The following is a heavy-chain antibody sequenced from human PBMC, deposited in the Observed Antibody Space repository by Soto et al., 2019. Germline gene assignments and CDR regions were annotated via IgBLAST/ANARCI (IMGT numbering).Heavy chain of an antibody. Sequence: SETLSLTCTVSGTSISSGGYYWSGIRQHPGKGLEWIGYIYYSGSTYYNPSLKSRVTISVDTSKNQFSLKLSSVTAADTAVYYCARDRSMVRGNYYYYGMDVWGQGTAVTVSS. CDR2: IYYSGST. CDR3: ARDRSMVRGNYYYYGMDV. V-gene: IGHV4-31*03. J-gene: IGHJ6*02. D-gene: IGHD3-10*01. CDR1: GTSISSGGYY.